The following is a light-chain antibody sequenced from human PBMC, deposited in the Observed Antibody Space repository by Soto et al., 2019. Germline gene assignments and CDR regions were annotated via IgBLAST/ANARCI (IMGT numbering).Light chain of an antibody. CDR3: SSKTSSSTRVI. CDR2: DVN. J-gene: IGLJ2*01. CDR1: STDVGGYKY. V-gene: IGLV2-14*03. Sequence: QSVLTQPASVSGSPGQSITISCTGTSTDVGGYKYVSWYQQHTGKAPKLLIYDVNDRPSGVSIRFSGSKSGNAASLTISGLQPEDEAVYYCSSKTSSSTRVIFGGGTKLTVL.